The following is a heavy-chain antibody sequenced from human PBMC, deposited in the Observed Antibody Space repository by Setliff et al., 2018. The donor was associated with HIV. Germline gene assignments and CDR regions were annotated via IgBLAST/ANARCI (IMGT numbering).Heavy chain of an antibody. J-gene: IGHJ3*02. CDR3: ARAGIAVAGRGGQAFDI. CDR1: GYTYTAFY. D-gene: IGHD6-19*01. Sequence: ASVKVSCKASGYTYTAFYIHWVRQAPGQGLEWMGWINPNSGGTKFAQKFQGRVTMTGDTSITTAYMELSSLRSDDTAVYFCARAGIAVAGRGGQAFDIWGQGTGVTVS. CDR2: INPNSGGT. V-gene: IGHV1-2*02.